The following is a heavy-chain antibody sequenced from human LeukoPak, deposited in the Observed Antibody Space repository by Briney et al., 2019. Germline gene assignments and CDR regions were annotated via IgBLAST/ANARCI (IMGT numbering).Heavy chain of an antibody. CDR2: IHYSGNT. D-gene: IGHD3-16*01. Sequence: PSETLSLTCTVSGGSISSYYWSWIRQPSGKGLEWIGYIHYSGNTNYNPSLKSRVIISVDTSKNQFSLKLSSVTAADTAVYYCARPAVWGSEDAFDIWGQGTMVTVSS. V-gene: IGHV4-59*01. CDR1: GGSISSYY. J-gene: IGHJ3*02. CDR3: ARPAVWGSEDAFDI.